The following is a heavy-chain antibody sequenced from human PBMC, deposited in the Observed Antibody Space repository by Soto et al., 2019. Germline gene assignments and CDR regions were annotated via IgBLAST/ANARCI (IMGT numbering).Heavy chain of an antibody. J-gene: IGHJ4*02. CDR2: IIPIFGTA. CDR3: ARVLYYYDSSGYYSTRGFDY. V-gene: IGHV1-69*13. CDR1: GGTFSSYA. Sequence: SSVKGSWKASGGTFSSYAISWGRQAPGQGLEWMGGIIPIFGTANYAQKFQGRVTITADESTSTAYMELSSLRSEDTAVYYCARVLYYYDSSGYYSTRGFDYWGQGTLVTVSS. D-gene: IGHD3-22*01.